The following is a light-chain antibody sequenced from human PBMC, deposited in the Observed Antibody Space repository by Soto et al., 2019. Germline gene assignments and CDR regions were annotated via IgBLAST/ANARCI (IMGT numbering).Light chain of an antibody. V-gene: IGKV3-20*01. Sequence: IFLTPVPYTLSISPSASATLSCTGSQSISSSNLAWYQQKPGQAPRLLMYGASTKVTDTPDRFSGSGSGADFTLTISRLEPEDFGVYCCQQYDSHTLKFGQGTRPEIK. CDR2: GAS. CDR3: QQYDSHTLK. CDR1: QSISSSN. J-gene: IGKJ5*01.